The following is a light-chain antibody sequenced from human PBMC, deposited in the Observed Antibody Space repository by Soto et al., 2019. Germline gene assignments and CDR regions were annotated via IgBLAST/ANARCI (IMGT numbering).Light chain of an antibody. CDR3: QQLNSYPLT. V-gene: IGKV1-9*01. J-gene: IGKJ4*01. CDR2: AAS. Sequence: DIQMTQSPSSLSASVVDRVTITCRASQSISRYLNWYQQKPGKAPKLLIYAASTLQSGVPSRFSGSGSGTEFTLTISSLQPEDFATDDGQQLNSYPLTFGGGTKVDIK. CDR1: QSISRY.